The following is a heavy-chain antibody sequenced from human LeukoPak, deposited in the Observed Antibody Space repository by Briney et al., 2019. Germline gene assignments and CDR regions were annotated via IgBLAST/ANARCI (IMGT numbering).Heavy chain of an antibody. D-gene: IGHD4-17*01. CDR3: ARDPNGDYIGTFDM. J-gene: IGHJ3*02. CDR2: ISGSGGST. CDR1: GFTFSSYG. Sequence: GGSLRLSCAASGFTFSSYGMSWVRQAPGKGLEWVASISGSGGSTQYADSVQGRFAISRDNSKSTLYLQMNSLRVEDTAMYFCARDPNGDYIGTFDMRGRGTMVSVSS. V-gene: IGHV3-23*01.